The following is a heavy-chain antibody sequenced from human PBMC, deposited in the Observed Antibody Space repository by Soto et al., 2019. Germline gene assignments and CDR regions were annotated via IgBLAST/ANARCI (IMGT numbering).Heavy chain of an antibody. J-gene: IGHJ3*02. CDR1: GFTFSSYG. V-gene: IGHV3-33*01. CDR3: ARGGGDSGSYPLDAFDI. CDR2: IWYDGSNK. Sequence: QVQLVESGGGVVQPGRSLRLSCAASGFTFSSYGMHWVRQAPGKGLEWVAVIWYDGSNKYYADSVKGRFTISRDNSKNTLYLQMNSLRAEDTAVYYCARGGGDSGSYPLDAFDIWGQGTMVTVSS. D-gene: IGHD1-26*01.